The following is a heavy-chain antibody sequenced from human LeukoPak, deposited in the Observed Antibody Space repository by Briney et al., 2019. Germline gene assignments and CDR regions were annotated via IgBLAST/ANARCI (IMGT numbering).Heavy chain of an antibody. D-gene: IGHD3-16*02. Sequence: PSQTLSLTCTVSGGSISSGSYYWRWIRQPAGKGLEWIGRIYTSGSTNYNPSLKSRVTISVDTSKNQFSLKLSSVTAADTAVYYCARLSHWFDPWGQGTLVTVSS. CDR1: GGSISSGSYY. CDR2: IYTSGST. CDR3: ARLSHWFDP. J-gene: IGHJ5*02. V-gene: IGHV4-61*02.